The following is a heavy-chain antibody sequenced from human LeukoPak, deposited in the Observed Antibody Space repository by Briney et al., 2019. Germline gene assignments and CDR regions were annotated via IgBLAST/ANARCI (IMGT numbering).Heavy chain of an antibody. D-gene: IGHD3-3*01. J-gene: IGHJ6*04. Sequence: GGSLRLSCAASVFTFSSYSMNWVRQAPGKGLEWVSSISSSSSSYIYYADSVKGRFTISRDNAKNSLYLQMNSLRAEDTAVYYCARVRVSYYDFWSGSREHLDVWGKGTTVTVSS. V-gene: IGHV3-21*01. CDR2: ISSSSSSYI. CDR3: ARVRVSYYDFWSGSREHLDV. CDR1: VFTFSSYS.